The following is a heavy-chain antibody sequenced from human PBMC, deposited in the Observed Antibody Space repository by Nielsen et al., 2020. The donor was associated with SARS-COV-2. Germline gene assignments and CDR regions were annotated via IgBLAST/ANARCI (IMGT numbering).Heavy chain of an antibody. CDR2: ISGSTDYT. D-gene: IGHD1-26*01. CDR3: ARDADPSDLWYFDS. Sequence: GESLKISCAASGFTFSDYYMIWIRQAPGKGLEWLSYISGSTDYTNYADSVKGRFTISRDNAKNSLYLQMSGLTAEDTAVYYCARDADPSDLWYFDSWGQGTLVTVSS. J-gene: IGHJ4*02. CDR1: GFTFSDYY. V-gene: IGHV3-11*05.